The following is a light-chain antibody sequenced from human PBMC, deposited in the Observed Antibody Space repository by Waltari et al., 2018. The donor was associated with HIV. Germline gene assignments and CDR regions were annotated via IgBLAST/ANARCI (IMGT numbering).Light chain of an antibody. CDR1: EGISRY. J-gene: IGKJ2*01. Sequence: DIQLTQSPSFLSASVGDRVTITCRASEGISRYVSGYQQKPGKAPNLLSYAGSTLQRGVPARFSGSGFGTEFTLTSSSLQPEDFATYYCQQFRTCGQGTTLDIK. CDR2: AGS. V-gene: IGKV1-9*01. CDR3: QQFRT.